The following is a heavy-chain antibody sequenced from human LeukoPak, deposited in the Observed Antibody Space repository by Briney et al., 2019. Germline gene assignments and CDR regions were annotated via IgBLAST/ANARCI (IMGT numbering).Heavy chain of an antibody. CDR2: IIPIFGTA. D-gene: IGHD6-19*01. CDR3: ARDRTSGWYHFDFDY. V-gene: IGHV1-69*01. CDR1: GGTFSSYA. Sequence: SVTVSCKASGGTFSSYAISWVGQAPGQGLEWMGGIIPIFGTANYAQKFQGRVTITADESTSTAYMELGSLRSEDTAVYYCARDRTSGWYHFDFDYWGQGTLVTVSS. J-gene: IGHJ4*02.